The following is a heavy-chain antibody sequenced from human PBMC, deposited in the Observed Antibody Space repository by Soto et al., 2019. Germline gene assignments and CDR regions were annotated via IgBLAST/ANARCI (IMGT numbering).Heavy chain of an antibody. CDR3: AKFASRSDFWSGPFNY. Sequence: GGSLRLSCAASGFTFSNYAMTWVRQTLGKGLEWVSAISGGAGSTYYADSVKGRFTISRDNSKNTLYLQMNSLRAEDTAVYYCAKFASRSDFWSGPFNYWGQGILVTVSS. CDR2: ISGGAGST. V-gene: IGHV3-23*01. CDR1: GFTFSNYA. J-gene: IGHJ4*02. D-gene: IGHD3-3*01.